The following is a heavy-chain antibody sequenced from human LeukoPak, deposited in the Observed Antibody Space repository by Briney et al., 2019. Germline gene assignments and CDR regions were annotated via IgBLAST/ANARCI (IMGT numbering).Heavy chain of an antibody. Sequence: GGSLRLSCAASGFTFSSYAMHWVRQAPGKGLEWVAVISYDGSNKYYADSVKGRFTISRDNSKNTLYLQMNSLRAEDTAVYYCAREDQWLAFDYWGQGPLVTVSS. CDR1: GFTFSSYA. CDR3: AREDQWLAFDY. J-gene: IGHJ4*02. CDR2: ISYDGSNK. D-gene: IGHD6-19*01. V-gene: IGHV3-30*04.